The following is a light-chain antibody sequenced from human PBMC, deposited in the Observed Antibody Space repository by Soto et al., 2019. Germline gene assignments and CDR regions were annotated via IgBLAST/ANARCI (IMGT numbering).Light chain of an antibody. Sequence: DIQMTQSPSSLSASVGDRVTITCRASQSISSYLNWYQQKPGKAPKLLIYAASSLQSGVPSRFSGSGSGTDFTLTSSSLQPEAFATYYCQHSYSTPRTFGQGTKVEIK. CDR1: QSISSY. CDR2: AAS. J-gene: IGKJ1*01. CDR3: QHSYSTPRT. V-gene: IGKV1-39*01.